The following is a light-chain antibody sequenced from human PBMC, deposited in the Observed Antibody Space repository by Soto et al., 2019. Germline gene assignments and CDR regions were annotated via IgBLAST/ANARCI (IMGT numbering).Light chain of an antibody. V-gene: IGKV1-5*01. CDR2: DVS. Sequence: DIRMTQSPSTLSASVGDSVTTTCRASQKVSPWLAWYQQKAGKAPKLLIYDVSSLKRGVPSRFSGSGSGTEFTLTISSLQSDDFATYYCQQYDSYWGTFGQGTKVEFK. CDR1: QKVSPW. J-gene: IGKJ1*01. CDR3: QQYDSYWGT.